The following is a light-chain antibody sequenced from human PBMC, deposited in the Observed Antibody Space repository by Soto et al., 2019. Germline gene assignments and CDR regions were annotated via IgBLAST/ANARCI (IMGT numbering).Light chain of an antibody. CDR1: SSNIGAGYD. J-gene: IGLJ1*01. V-gene: IGLV1-40*01. Sequence: VLTQPPSVSGAPGQRVTISCTGSSSNIGAGYDVHWYQQLPGTAPKLLIYANTNRPSGVPDRFSGSKSGTSASLAITGLRAEDEADYYCKSYDSSLSGYVFGTGTKVTVL. CDR3: KSYDSSLSGYV. CDR2: ANT.